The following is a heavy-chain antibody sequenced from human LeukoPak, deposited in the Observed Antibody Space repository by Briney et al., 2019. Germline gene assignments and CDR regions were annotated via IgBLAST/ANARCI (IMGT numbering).Heavy chain of an antibody. J-gene: IGHJ6*03. CDR2: ISYDGSNK. Sequence: GGSLRLSCAASGFTFSSYAMHWVRQAPGKGLEWVAVISYDGSNKYYADSVKGRFTISRDNSKNTLYLQMNSLRAEDTAVYYCAKDIGSYYYYYYYMDVWGKGTTVTVSS. D-gene: IGHD1-26*01. CDR3: AKDIGSYYYYYYYMDV. V-gene: IGHV3-30-3*01. CDR1: GFTFSSYA.